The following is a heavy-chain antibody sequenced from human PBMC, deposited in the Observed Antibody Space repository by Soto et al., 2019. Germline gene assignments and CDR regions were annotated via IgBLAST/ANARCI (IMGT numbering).Heavy chain of an antibody. CDR2: INAGNGNT. V-gene: IGHV1-3*01. Sequence: ASVKVSCKASGYTFTSYAMHWVRQAPGQRLEWMGWINAGNGNTKCSQKFQGRVTITRDTSASTAYMELSSLRSEDTAVYYCARLPGGIAAAGIELGYYYGMDVWGQGTTVTVSS. CDR1: GYTFTSYA. CDR3: ARLPGGIAAAGIELGYYYGMDV. J-gene: IGHJ6*02. D-gene: IGHD6-13*01.